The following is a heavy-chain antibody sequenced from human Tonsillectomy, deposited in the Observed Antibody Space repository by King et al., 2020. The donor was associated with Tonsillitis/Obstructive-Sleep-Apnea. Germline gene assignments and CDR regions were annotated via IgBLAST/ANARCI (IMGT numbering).Heavy chain of an antibody. J-gene: IGHJ4*02. CDR1: GDSHSSNSAA. V-gene: IGHV6-1*01. D-gene: IGHD1-26*01. CDR2: TYYRYKWYI. CDR3: GRGGATGFVY. Sequence: VHLQQSGPGLVKPSQTLSLTCAISGDSHSSNSAAWNWSTQSPSRVLEWLGRTYYRYKWYIDYAVSVKSRIIINPDTSKNQFYLQLNSVNPEDTAVYYCGRGGATGFVYWGQGTLVTVSS.